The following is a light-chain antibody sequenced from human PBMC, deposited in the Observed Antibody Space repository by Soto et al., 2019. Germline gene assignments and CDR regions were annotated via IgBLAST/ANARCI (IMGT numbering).Light chain of an antibody. CDR2: DVS. V-gene: IGLV2-14*01. CDR3: SSYRSSSTWV. Sequence: QSALTQPASVSGSPGQSITISCTGTSSDVGGYNYVSWYQQHPGKAPKLIIYDVSNRPSGVSNLFSGSKSGNTASLTISGLKAEDEADYYCSSYRSSSTWVFGGGTKVTVL. CDR1: SSDVGGYNY. J-gene: IGLJ3*02.